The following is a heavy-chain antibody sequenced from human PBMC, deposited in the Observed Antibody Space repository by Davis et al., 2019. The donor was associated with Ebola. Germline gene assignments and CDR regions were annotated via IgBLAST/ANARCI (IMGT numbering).Heavy chain of an antibody. CDR1: GYRFTSYW. CDR2: IYPGDSDT. Sequence: GGSLRLSCKASGYRFTSYWIGWVRQMPGKGLEWMGIIYPGDSDTRYSPSFQGQVTISADKSIGTAYLQWSSLKASDTAMYYCARASLARTGDGLEYWGQGTLVTVSS. D-gene: IGHD7-27*01. CDR3: ARASLARTGDGLEY. V-gene: IGHV5-51*01. J-gene: IGHJ4*02.